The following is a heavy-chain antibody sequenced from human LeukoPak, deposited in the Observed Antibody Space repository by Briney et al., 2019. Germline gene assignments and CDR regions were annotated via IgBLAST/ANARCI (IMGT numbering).Heavy chain of an antibody. CDR1: GYTFTGYY. CDR2: INPNSGGS. CDR3: ARCPYYYDSSGYWVGTYYYYMDV. V-gene: IGHV1-2*02. J-gene: IGHJ6*03. Sequence: ASVKVSCKASGYTFTGYYMHWVRQAPGQGLEWMGWINPNSGGSNYAQKFQGRVTMTRDTSISTAYMELSRLRSDDTAVYYCARCPYYYDSSGYWVGTYYYYMDVWGKGTTVTVSS. D-gene: IGHD3-22*01.